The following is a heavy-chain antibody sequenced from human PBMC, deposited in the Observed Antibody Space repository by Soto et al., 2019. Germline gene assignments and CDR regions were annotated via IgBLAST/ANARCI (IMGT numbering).Heavy chain of an antibody. CDR2: IDPSDSYT. Sequence: GESLKIPCKGSGYSFTSYWISWVRQMPGKGLEWMGRIDPSDSYTNYSPSFQGHVTISADKSISTAYLQWSSLKASDTAMYYCASVDNGVWQYGMDVWGQGTTVTVSS. V-gene: IGHV5-10-1*01. D-gene: IGHD2-8*01. CDR3: ASVDNGVWQYGMDV. J-gene: IGHJ6*02. CDR1: GYSFTSYW.